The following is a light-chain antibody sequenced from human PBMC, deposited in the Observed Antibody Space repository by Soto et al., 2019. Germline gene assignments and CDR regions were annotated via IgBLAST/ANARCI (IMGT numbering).Light chain of an antibody. CDR1: QSISSW. V-gene: IGKV1-5*03. CDR3: QQYNVYSLT. J-gene: IGKJ2*01. CDR2: KAS. Sequence: DIPMTQSPSTLSASVGDRVTITCRASQSISSWLAWYQQKPGNAPNLLIYKASTLESGVPSRFSGSGSGTEFTLTISSLQPDDGATYYCQQYNVYSLTFGQGTKLEIK.